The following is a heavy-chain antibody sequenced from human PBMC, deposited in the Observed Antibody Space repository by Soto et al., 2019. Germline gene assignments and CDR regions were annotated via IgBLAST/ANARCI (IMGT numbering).Heavy chain of an antibody. J-gene: IGHJ6*02. D-gene: IGHD2-15*01. V-gene: IGHV3-11*05. Sequence: QVQLVESGGGLVKPGGSLRLSCAASGFTFSDYYMSWIRQAPGKGLEWVSYISSSSSYTNYADSVKGRFTISRDNAKNSLYLQMNSLRAEDTAVYYCAREGMVAPRDYYYYGMDVWGQGTTVTVSS. CDR2: ISSSSSYT. CDR3: AREGMVAPRDYYYYGMDV. CDR1: GFTFSDYY.